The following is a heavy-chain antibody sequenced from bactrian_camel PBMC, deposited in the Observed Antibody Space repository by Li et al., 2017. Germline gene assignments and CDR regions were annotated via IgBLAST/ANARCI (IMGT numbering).Heavy chain of an antibody. CDR3: GTFGNRSCEA. Sequence: HVQLVESGGGLVQPGGSLRLSCAASGFTFSPYWMDWVRQAPGKGLEWVSLISGDSGRTYYADSVKGRFTISRDNAKNTVYLQMNNLKPEDTAVYSCGTFGNRSCEARGQGTQVTVS. CDR2: ISGDSGRT. V-gene: IGHV3S1*01. J-gene: IGHJ4*01. CDR1: GFTFSPYW.